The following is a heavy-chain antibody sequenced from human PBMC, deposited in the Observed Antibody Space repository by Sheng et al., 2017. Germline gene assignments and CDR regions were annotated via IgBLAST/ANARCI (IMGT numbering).Heavy chain of an antibody. CDR2: ISSSSSYI. D-gene: IGHD6-19*01. V-gene: IGHV3-21*01. J-gene: IGHJ3*02. CDR3: ARERGIAVAGPDAFDI. CDR1: GFTFSSYS. Sequence: EVQLVESGGGLVKPGGSLRLSCAASGFTFSSYSMNWVRQAPGKGLEWVSSISSSSSYIYYADSVKGRFTISRDNAKNSLYLQMNSLRAEDTAVYYCARERGIAVAGPDAFDIWGQGTMVTVSS.